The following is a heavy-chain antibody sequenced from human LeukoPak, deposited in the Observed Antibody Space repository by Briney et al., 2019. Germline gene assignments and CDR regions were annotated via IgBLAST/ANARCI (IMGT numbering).Heavy chain of an antibody. CDR3: ARGHTYGGSDY. D-gene: IGHD4-23*01. Sequence: SETLSLTCTVSGGSISGYYWSWIRQPPGKGLDWIGYIYYSGSTNYNPSLKSRVSISVDASKSQFSLKLSSVTAADAAVYYCARGHTYGGSDYWGQGTLVTVSS. V-gene: IGHV4-59*08. J-gene: IGHJ4*02. CDR1: GGSISGYY. CDR2: IYYSGST.